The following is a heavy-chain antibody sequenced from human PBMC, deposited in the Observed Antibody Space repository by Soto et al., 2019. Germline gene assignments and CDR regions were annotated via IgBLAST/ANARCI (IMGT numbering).Heavy chain of an antibody. CDR3: TRDKRYSGWYAGYYYGMDV. CDR2: IRSKAYGGTT. CDR1: GFTFGDYA. D-gene: IGHD6-19*01. Sequence: SLRLSCTASGFTFGDYAMSWVRQAPGKGLEWVGFIRSKAYGGTTEYAASVKGRFTISRDDSKSIAYLQMNSLKTEDTAVYYCTRDKRYSGWYAGYYYGMDVWGQGTTVTVSS. V-gene: IGHV3-49*04. J-gene: IGHJ6*02.